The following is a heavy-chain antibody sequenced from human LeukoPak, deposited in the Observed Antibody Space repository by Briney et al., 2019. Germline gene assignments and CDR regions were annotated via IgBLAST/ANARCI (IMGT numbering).Heavy chain of an antibody. Sequence: GASVKVSCKASGGTFSSYAISWVRQAPGQGLEWMGRIIPILGIANYAQKFQGRVTITADESTSTAYMELSSLGSEDTAVYYCARGGRIAVAGTWIWFDPWGQGTLVTVSS. V-gene: IGHV1-69*04. CDR2: IIPILGIA. CDR1: GGTFSSYA. D-gene: IGHD6-19*01. CDR3: ARGGRIAVAGTWIWFDP. J-gene: IGHJ5*02.